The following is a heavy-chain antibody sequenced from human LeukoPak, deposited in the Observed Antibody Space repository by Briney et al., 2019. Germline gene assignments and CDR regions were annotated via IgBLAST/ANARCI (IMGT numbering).Heavy chain of an antibody. CDR2: IWYDGSNK. CDR1: GFTFSSYG. Sequence: GGSLRLSCAASGFTFSSYGMHWVRQAPGKGLEWVAVIWYDGSNKYYADSVKGRFTISRDNSKNTLYLQMNSLRAEDTAVYYCARDFGIAVGDAFDIWGQGTMVTVSS. J-gene: IGHJ3*02. D-gene: IGHD6-19*01. V-gene: IGHV3-33*01. CDR3: ARDFGIAVGDAFDI.